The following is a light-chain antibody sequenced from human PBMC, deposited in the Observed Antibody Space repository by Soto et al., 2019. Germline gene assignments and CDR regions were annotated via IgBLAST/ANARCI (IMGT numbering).Light chain of an antibody. CDR1: QXVLSSSNNKNY. V-gene: IGKV4-1*01. CDR3: QHYYSSPLT. CDR2: WAS. J-gene: IGKJ4*01. Sequence: DIVMTHSPDSLAVSLGERATINXXSSQXVLSSSNNKNYLAWYQQKPGQPPKXXIYWASTRESGVPDRFSGSGSGTDFTLTISSLQAEDVAVYYCQHYYSSPLTFGGGTKVDIK.